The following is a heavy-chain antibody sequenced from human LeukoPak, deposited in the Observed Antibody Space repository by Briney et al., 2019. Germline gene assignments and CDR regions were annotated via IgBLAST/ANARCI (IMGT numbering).Heavy chain of an antibody. CDR2: IYYSGYT. V-gene: IGHV4-59*01. CDR1: GGSLNSYY. D-gene: IGHD5-24*01. CDR3: ARGWPDT. Sequence: SETLSLTCSVSGGSLNSYYWSWIRQSPGKGLEWIGYIYYSGYTKYNPSLKSRVSISIDTSKNQFSLRLNSLTAADTAVYYCARGWPDTWGQGTLVTVSS. J-gene: IGHJ5*02.